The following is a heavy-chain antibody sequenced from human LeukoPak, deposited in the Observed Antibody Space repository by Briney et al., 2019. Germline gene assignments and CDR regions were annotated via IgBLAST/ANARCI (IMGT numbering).Heavy chain of an antibody. CDR1: GDSVSSYY. V-gene: IGHV4-59*02. Sequence: SVTLSLTCTVSGDSVSSYYWIRLRQPPGKLLEWIGCIYYSESATYTPSLKSRVTISLDTSKNQFFLKLSSVTAADTAVYYCARKRSFDLWGQGTLVTVSS. J-gene: IGHJ4*02. CDR3: ARKRSFDL. CDR2: IYYSESA. D-gene: IGHD3-9*01.